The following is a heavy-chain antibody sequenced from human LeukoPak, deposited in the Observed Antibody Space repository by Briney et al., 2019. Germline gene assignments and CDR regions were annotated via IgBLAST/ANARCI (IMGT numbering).Heavy chain of an antibody. J-gene: IGHJ2*01. Sequence: ASVKVSCKASGYTFTSYGISWVRQAPGQGLEWMGIINPSGGSTSYAQKFQGRVTMTRDTSTSTVYMELSSLRSEDTAVYYCARERYFDWRDWYFDLWGRGTLVTVSS. CDR2: INPSGGST. CDR1: GYTFTSYG. V-gene: IGHV1-46*01. CDR3: ARERYFDWRDWYFDL. D-gene: IGHD3-9*01.